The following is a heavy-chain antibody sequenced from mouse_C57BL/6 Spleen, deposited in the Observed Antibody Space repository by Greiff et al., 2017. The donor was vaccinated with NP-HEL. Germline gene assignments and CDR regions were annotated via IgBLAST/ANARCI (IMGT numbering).Heavy chain of an antibody. J-gene: IGHJ1*03. CDR1: GFTFSSYA. D-gene: IGHD2-4*01. CDR2: ISDGGSYT. V-gene: IGHV5-4*01. Sequence: EVMLVESGGGLVKPGGSLKLSCAASGFTFSSYAMSWVRQTPEKRLEWVATISDGGSYTYYPDNVKGRFTISRDNAKNNLYLQMSHLKSEDTAMYYCAREGGYDYHWYFDVWGTGTTVTVSS. CDR3: AREGGYDYHWYFDV.